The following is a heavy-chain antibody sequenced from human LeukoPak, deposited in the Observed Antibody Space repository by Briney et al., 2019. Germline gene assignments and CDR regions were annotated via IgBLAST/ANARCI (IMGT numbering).Heavy chain of an antibody. CDR1: GYTFTDYY. Sequence: ASVRVSCKASGYTFTDYYMHWVRQAPGQGLEWMGWISAYNGNTNYAQKLQGRVTMTTDTSTSTAYMELRSLRSDDTAVYYCAGDTYYDFWSGYTPETGFDYWGQGTLVTVSS. CDR2: ISAYNGNT. J-gene: IGHJ4*02. V-gene: IGHV1-18*04. CDR3: AGDTYYDFWSGYTPETGFDY. D-gene: IGHD3-3*01.